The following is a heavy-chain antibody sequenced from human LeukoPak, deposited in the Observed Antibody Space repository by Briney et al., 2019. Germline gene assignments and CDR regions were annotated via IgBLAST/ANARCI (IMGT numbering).Heavy chain of an antibody. Sequence: PVGSLRLSCAASGFTFSGYSMNSVRQAPGKGLDWVAFIRYDGSNKYYADSVKGRFTISRDNSKNTLYLQMNSLRAQDTAVYYCARDRTASDYWGQGTLVTVSS. V-gene: IGHV3-30*02. D-gene: IGHD4-17*01. CDR1: GFTFSGYS. CDR2: IRYDGSNK. CDR3: ARDRTASDY. J-gene: IGHJ4*02.